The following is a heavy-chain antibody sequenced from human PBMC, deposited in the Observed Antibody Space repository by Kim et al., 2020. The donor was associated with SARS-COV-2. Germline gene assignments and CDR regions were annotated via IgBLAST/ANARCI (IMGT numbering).Heavy chain of an antibody. CDR1: GFTVSSNY. Sequence: GGSLRLSCAASGFTVSSNYMSWVRQAPGKGLEWVSVIYSGGSTYYADSVKGRFTISRDNSKNTLYLQMNSLRAEDTAVYYCARDLTMVRGGPSKGGMDVWGQGTTVTVSS. D-gene: IGHD3-10*01. J-gene: IGHJ6*02. V-gene: IGHV3-53*01. CDR3: ARDLTMVRGGPSKGGMDV. CDR2: IYSGGST.